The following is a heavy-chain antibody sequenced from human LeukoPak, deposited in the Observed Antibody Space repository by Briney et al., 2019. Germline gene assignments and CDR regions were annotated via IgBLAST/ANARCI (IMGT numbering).Heavy chain of an antibody. Sequence: SETLSLTCTVSGGSISSNYWSWIRQPAGKGLEWIGRIYSSGSTNYNPSLKSRVSMSADTPKNQFSLNLSSVTAADTAVYYCARGPYYSNALGHFDYWGQGTLVTVSS. CDR2: IYSSGST. V-gene: IGHV4-4*07. J-gene: IGHJ4*02. CDR1: GGSISSNY. D-gene: IGHD4-11*01. CDR3: ARGPYYSNALGHFDY.